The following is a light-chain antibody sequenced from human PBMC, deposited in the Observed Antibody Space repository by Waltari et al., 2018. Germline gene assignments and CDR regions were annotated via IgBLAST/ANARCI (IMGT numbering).Light chain of an antibody. Sequence: QSALTQPASVSGSPGQSITISCTGTSSDVGGYNIVSWYQQHPGKVPKLIIYEGTKRPSGVSPRCSCSKTGNTASLTISGLQAEDEADYYCCSYAGSRTFVFGTGTKVTVL. CDR2: EGT. CDR1: SSDVGGYNI. J-gene: IGLJ1*01. CDR3: CSYAGSRTFV. V-gene: IGLV2-23*01.